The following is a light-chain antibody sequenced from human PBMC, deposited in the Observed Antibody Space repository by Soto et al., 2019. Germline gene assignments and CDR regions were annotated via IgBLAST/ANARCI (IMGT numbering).Light chain of an antibody. V-gene: IGKV3-20*01. CDR3: QQFSSYPLT. Sequence: EFVLTQSPGTLSLSPGERATLSCRASQTVRNNYLAWYQQKPGQAPRLLIYDASSRATGIPDRFSGGGAGTGFPLTISRLEPEDFAVYYCQQFSSYPLTFGGGTKVEIK. CDR1: QTVRNNY. J-gene: IGKJ4*01. CDR2: DAS.